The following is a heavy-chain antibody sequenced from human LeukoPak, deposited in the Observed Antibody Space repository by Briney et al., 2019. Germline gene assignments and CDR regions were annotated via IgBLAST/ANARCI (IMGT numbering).Heavy chain of an antibody. Sequence: GGSLRLSSAASGFTFSTYAITWVRQAPGQGLEWVSAISDNGGGTYYADSAKGRFTVSRDNSKNTLYLQMNSLRAEDTAVYYCAREFKVGTTTLSFDIWGQGTMVTVSS. CDR3: AREFKVGTTTLSFDI. J-gene: IGHJ3*02. CDR2: ISDNGGGT. D-gene: IGHD1-26*01. CDR1: GFTFSTYA. V-gene: IGHV3-23*01.